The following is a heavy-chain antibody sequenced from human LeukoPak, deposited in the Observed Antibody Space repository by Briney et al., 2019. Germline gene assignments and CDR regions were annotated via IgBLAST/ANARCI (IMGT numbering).Heavy chain of an antibody. J-gene: IGHJ4*02. CDR2: IYQSGTT. CDR1: GYSISSGYY. Sequence: SETLSLTCAVSGYSISSGYYWGWIRQPPGKGLEWIWSIYQSGTTYYNPSLKSRVTISVDTSKNQFSLKLISVTAADTAVYYCARAYDFWSGSLGYWGQGTLVTVSS. V-gene: IGHV4-38-2*01. D-gene: IGHD3-3*01. CDR3: ARAYDFWSGSLGY.